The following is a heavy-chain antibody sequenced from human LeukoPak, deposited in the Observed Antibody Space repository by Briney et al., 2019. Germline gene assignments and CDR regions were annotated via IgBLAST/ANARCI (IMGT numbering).Heavy chain of an antibody. CDR3: ARGGGYGSGPY. CDR2: INPSGGST. CDR1: GYTFTSYY. Sequence: ASVKLSCKASGYTFTSYYMSWVRQAPGPGLEWMGIINPSGGSTTYTQKFQGRVTMTKDTSTRIVYMDLSSLKSEDTAVYYCARGGGYGSGPYWGQGTLVTVSS. D-gene: IGHD3-10*01. J-gene: IGHJ4*02. V-gene: IGHV1-46*01.